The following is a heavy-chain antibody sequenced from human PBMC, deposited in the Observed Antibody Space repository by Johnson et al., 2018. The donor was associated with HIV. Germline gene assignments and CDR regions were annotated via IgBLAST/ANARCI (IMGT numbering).Heavy chain of an antibody. V-gene: IGHV3-33*06. CDR2: IWYDGSTK. CDR3: AKDPVGATWAFDI. Sequence: QVLLVESGGGTVQPGRSLRLSCAASGFTFSSYGMHWVRQAPGKGLEWVALIWYDGSTKYYADSVKGRFTVSRDNSKNTLSLQMNSLRAEDTAVYFCAKDPVGATWAFDIWGQGTMVTVSS. J-gene: IGHJ3*02. D-gene: IGHD1-26*01. CDR1: GFTFSSYG.